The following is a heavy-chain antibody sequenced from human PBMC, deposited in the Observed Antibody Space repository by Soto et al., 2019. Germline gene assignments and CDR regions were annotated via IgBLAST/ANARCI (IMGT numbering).Heavy chain of an antibody. CDR2: IKSKTDGGTT. V-gene: IGHV3-15*07. CDR1: GFTFSNAW. D-gene: IGHD3-3*01. CDR3: TTVEWVALASYYFDY. Sequence: EVQLVESGGGLVKPGGSLRLSCAASGFTFSNAWMNWVRQAPGKGLEWVGRIKSKTDGGTTDYAAPVKGRFTISRDDSXXTLYLQMNSLKTEDTAVYYCTTVEWVALASYYFDYWGQGTLVTVSS. J-gene: IGHJ4*02.